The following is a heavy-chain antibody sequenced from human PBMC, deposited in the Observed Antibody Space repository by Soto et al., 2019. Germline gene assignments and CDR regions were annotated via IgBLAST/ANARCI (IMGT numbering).Heavy chain of an antibody. CDR3: ARDLAGTTTFTFDY. CDR1: GFTFSSYA. D-gene: IGHD1-7*01. CDR2: ISYDGSNK. Sequence: QPGGSLRLSCAASGFTFSSYAMHWVRQAPGKGLEWVAVISYDGSNKYYADSVKGRFTISRDNSKNTLYLQMNSLRAEDTAVYYCARDLAGTTTFTFDYWGQGTLVTVSS. J-gene: IGHJ4*02. V-gene: IGHV3-30-3*01.